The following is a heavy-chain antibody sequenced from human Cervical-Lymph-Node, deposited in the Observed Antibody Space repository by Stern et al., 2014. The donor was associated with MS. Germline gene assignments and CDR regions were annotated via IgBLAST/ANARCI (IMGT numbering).Heavy chain of an antibody. D-gene: IGHD5-24*01. CDR1: GGIFSSYT. J-gene: IGHJ4*02. V-gene: IGHV1-69*09. Sequence: QVQLVQSGAEVKKPGSSVKVSCKASGGIFSSYTISWVRQAPGQGLEWMGRIIPILGIEKYAQKFQGRVTITADKSTTTVYMELSSLRSEDTAVYYCARRDGHSPFDYWGQGTLVTVSS. CDR3: ARRDGHSPFDY. CDR2: IIPILGIE.